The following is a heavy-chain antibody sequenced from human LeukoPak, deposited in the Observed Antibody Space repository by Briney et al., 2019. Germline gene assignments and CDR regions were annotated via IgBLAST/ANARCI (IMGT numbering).Heavy chain of an antibody. CDR3: ASSHIQLWLLDY. CDR1: GYSENFYG. D-gene: IGHD5-18*01. J-gene: IGHJ4*02. V-gene: IGHV1-18*01. CDR2: ISAQHGQT. Sequence: ASVKVSCKTSGYSENFYGITWVRQVAGQGLEWMGWISAQHGQTEYAPNSQDRVTMTTDTYTNTAYMELRSLRSDDTAVYYCASSHIQLWLLDYWGQGTLVTVSS.